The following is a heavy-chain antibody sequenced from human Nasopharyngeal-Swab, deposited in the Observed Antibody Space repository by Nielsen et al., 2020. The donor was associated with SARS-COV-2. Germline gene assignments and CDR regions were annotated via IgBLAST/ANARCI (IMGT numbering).Heavy chain of an antibody. CDR3: ARDVEEWLVVPSLSFDH. Sequence: WVRQAPGQGLEWMGRISIYNADRNYAEKFQGRVSMTTDTSTTTAFMELTSLRSDDTAVYYCARDVEEWLVVPSLSFDHWGQGTLVTVSS. CDR2: ISIYNADR. D-gene: IGHD5-18*01. J-gene: IGHJ4*02. V-gene: IGHV1-18*01.